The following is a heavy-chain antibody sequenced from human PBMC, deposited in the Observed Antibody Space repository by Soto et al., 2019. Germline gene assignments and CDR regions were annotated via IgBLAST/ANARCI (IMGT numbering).Heavy chain of an antibody. CDR3: ARHMSYSSFDP. CDR2: IYHSGST. J-gene: IGHJ5*02. CDR1: GGSISSGGYS. Sequence: SETLSLTCAVSGGSISSGGYSWSWIRQPPGKGLEWIGYIYHSGSTYYNPSLKSRVTVSVDTSKNQFSLKLSSVTAADTAVYYCARHMSYSSFDPWGQGTRVTVSS. D-gene: IGHD2-15*01. V-gene: IGHV4-30-2*03.